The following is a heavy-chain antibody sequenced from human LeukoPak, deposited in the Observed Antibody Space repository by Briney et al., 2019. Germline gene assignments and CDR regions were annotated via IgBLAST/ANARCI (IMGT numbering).Heavy chain of an antibody. CDR3: ARERVIVGDNAFDI. J-gene: IGHJ3*02. D-gene: IGHD1-26*01. V-gene: IGHV1-18*01. CDR1: GYTFTSYG. Sequence: ASVKVSCKASGYTFTSYGISWVRQAPGQGLEWMGWISAYNGNTNYAQKLQGRVTMTTDTSTSTAYMELRSLRSDDPAVYYCARERVIVGDNAFDIWGQGTMVTVSS. CDR2: ISAYNGNT.